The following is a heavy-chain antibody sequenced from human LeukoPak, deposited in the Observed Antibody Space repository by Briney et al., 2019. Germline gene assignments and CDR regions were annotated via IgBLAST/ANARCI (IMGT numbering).Heavy chain of an antibody. CDR1: GFTFSRSA. J-gene: IGHJ4*02. CDR2: MSGSGGST. CDR3: AKDPNYYDSANYFDY. Sequence: PGGSLRLSCAASGFTFSRSAMTWVRQAPGKGLEWVSAMSGSGGSTYYADSVKGRFTISRDNSKNTLYLQMDSLRAEDTAVYYCAKDPNYYDSANYFDYWGQGTLVTVSS. V-gene: IGHV3-23*01. D-gene: IGHD3-22*01.